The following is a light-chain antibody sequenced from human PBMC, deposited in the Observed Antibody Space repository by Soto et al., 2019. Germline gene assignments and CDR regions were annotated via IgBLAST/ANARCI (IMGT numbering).Light chain of an antibody. CDR3: HHYGSNLSIT. Sequence: EIVLTQSPGTLSLSPGERATLSCRASQSVSSNYLASYQHKPGQAPRLLIYGASSRATGIPDRCSSSGAAADFTLPISRLEPADYAVYYYHHYGSNLSITFGQGTRLEIK. CDR1: QSVSSNY. CDR2: GAS. V-gene: IGKV3-20*01. J-gene: IGKJ5*01.